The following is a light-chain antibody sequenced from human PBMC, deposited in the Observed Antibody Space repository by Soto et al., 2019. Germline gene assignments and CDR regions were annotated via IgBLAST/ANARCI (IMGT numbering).Light chain of an antibody. CDR1: QSISSY. V-gene: IGKV1-39*01. Sequence: DIQMTQSPSSLSAPVGDRVTITCRASQSISSYLNWYQQKPGKAPKLLIYAASSLQSGVPSRFNGSGSGADFTLTISSLQPEDFATYYCQQSYSTPQTFGGGTKVDIK. CDR2: AAS. J-gene: IGKJ4*01. CDR3: QQSYSTPQT.